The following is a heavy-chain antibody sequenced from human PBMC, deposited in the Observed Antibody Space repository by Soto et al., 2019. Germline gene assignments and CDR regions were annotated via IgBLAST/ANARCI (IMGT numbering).Heavy chain of an antibody. CDR3: AHKVTADLTARIFDY. CDR2: IYWDDDN. D-gene: IGHD2-21*02. CDR1: GFSLTTDGVG. Sequence: QITLKESGPTLVQPTQTLTLTCTFSGFSLTTDGVGVGWIRQPPGKALEWLALIYWDDDNRYSPSLKSRVTFTKDTSKNQVVFTMANMDPVDTATYYRAHKVTADLTARIFDYWGQGTLVTVSS. J-gene: IGHJ4*02. V-gene: IGHV2-5*02.